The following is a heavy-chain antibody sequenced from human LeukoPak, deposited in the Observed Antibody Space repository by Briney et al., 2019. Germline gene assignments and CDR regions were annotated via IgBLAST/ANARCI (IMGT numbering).Heavy chain of an antibody. Sequence: GASVKVSCTASGGTFSSYATSWVRQAPGQGLEWMGGIIPIFGTANYAQKFQGRVTITADESTSTAYMELSSLRSEDTAVYYCARGAPYSSSWYGYFDYWGQGTLVTVSS. CDR2: IIPIFGTA. J-gene: IGHJ4*02. V-gene: IGHV1-69*13. CDR3: ARGAPYSSSWYGYFDY. D-gene: IGHD6-13*01. CDR1: GGTFSSYA.